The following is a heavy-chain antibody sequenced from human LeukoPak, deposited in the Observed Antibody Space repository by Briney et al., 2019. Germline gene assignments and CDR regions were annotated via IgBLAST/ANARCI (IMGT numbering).Heavy chain of an antibody. CDR2: IYPGDSDT. D-gene: IGHD6-13*01. CDR3: ARHVNIAAAGDNWFDP. J-gene: IGHJ5*02. Sequence: GESLKISCKGSGYSFTSYWIGWVRQMPGKGLVWMGIIYPGDSDTRYSPSFQGQVTISADKSISTAYLQWSSLKASDTAMYYCARHVNIAAAGDNWFDPWGQGTLVTASS. V-gene: IGHV5-51*01. CDR1: GYSFTSYW.